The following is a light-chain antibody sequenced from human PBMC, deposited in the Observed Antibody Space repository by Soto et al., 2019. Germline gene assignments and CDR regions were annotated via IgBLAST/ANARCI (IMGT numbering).Light chain of an antibody. CDR1: QSVSSN. Sequence: EIVMTQSTATLSVSPGDRATLSCRAGQSVSSNLAWYQQKPGQAPRLLIYGASTRATGIPARFSGSGSGTEFTLTISSLQSEDFAVYYCQRYNASPLTSGRGTRLDIK. CDR3: QRYNASPLT. CDR2: GAS. V-gene: IGKV3-15*01. J-gene: IGKJ5*01.